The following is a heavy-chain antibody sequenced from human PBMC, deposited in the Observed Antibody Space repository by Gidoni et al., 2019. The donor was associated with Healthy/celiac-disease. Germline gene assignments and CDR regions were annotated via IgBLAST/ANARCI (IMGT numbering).Heavy chain of an antibody. CDR3: ARDGITMIVVDFGGFDY. CDR2: ISAYKGNT. Sequence: HVHLVQSGADVTTPVPSVKVSCKASGYPFTRYGIRGVRRAPGQGLEWMGWISAYKGNTNNAQKLQGRDTMTTDTSTSTANMEMRSLRSDDTVGYYCARDGITMIVVDFGGFDYWGQGTLVTVSS. J-gene: IGHJ4*02. CDR1: GYPFTRYG. D-gene: IGHD3-22*01. V-gene: IGHV1-18*01.